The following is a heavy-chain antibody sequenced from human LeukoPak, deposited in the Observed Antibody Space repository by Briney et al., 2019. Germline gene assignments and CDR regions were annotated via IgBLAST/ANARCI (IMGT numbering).Heavy chain of an antibody. J-gene: IGHJ4*02. CDR2: MSYDGSNE. V-gene: IGHV3-30-3*01. CDR1: GFTFSTYA. D-gene: IGHD5-12*01. CDR3: ARSHSGYGDY. Sequence: GGSLRLSCAASGFTFSTYAMHWVRRAPGKGLEWVAVMSYDGSNEYYADSVKGRFTISRDNSKNTLYLQMNSLRAEDTAVYYCARSHSGYGDYWGQGTLVTVSS.